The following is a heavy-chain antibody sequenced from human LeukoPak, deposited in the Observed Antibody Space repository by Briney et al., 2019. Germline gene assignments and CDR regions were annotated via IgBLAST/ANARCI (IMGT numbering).Heavy chain of an antibody. CDR2: IYYSGST. CDR1: GGSISSSSYY. J-gene: IGHJ3*02. D-gene: IGHD5-24*01. CDR3: ARHMVESRNGYLSAFDI. V-gene: IGHV4-39*01. Sequence: PSETLSLTCTVSGGSISSSSYYWGWIRQPPGKGLEWIGSIYYSGSTYYNASLKSRVTIPIDTSKNQFSLKLRSVTAADTAVYYCARHMVESRNGYLSAFDIWGQGTMVTVSS.